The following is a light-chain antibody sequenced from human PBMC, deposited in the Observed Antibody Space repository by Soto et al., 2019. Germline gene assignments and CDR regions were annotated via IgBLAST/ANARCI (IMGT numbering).Light chain of an antibody. J-gene: IGKJ2*01. Sequence: DIQMTQSPTSLAASVGDRVTITRQASQDLTNYLNWYQQKPGEAPKLLIYDTTTLEEGVPSRFSGGGSGTDFTFTINGLQPEDAAIYSCQQYVNLPYTFGQGTKLEIK. V-gene: IGKV1-33*01. CDR1: QDLTNY. CDR2: DTT. CDR3: QQYVNLPYT.